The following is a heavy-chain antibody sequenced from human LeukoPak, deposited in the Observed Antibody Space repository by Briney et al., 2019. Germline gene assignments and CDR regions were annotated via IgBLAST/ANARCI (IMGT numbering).Heavy chain of an antibody. D-gene: IGHD4-23*01. V-gene: IGHV1-69*04. CDR3: ARDPPAVVTPNYYYGMDV. J-gene: IGHJ6*02. Sequence: GSSVTVSFKASGGTFSSYTISWVRRAPGQGLEWMGRIIPILGIANYAQKFQGRVTITADKSTSTAYMELSSLRSEDTAVYYCARDPPAVVTPNYYYGMDVWGQGTTVTVSS. CDR2: IIPILGIA. CDR1: GGTFSSYT.